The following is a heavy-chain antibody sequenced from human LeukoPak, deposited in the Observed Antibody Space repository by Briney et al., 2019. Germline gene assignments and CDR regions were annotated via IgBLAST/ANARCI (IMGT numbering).Heavy chain of an antibody. CDR2: IPYDGSNK. CDR1: GFTFSSYA. J-gene: IGHJ4*02. D-gene: IGHD6-19*01. CDR3: ARASYSSGFVD. V-gene: IGHV3-30-3*01. Sequence: GGSLRLSCAASGFTFSSYAMHWVRQAPGKGLEWVAVIPYDGSNKYYADSVKGRFTISRDNSKNTLYLQMNSLRAEDTAVYYCARASYSSGFVDWGQGTLVTVSS.